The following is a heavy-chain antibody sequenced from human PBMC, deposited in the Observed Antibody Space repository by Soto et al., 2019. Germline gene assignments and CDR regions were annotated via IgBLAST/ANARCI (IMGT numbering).Heavy chain of an antibody. D-gene: IGHD2-15*01. V-gene: IGHV4-31*03. J-gene: IGHJ3*02. CDR3: ARVGYCSGRSCYPDAFDI. Sequence: QVQLQESGPGLVKPSQTLSLTCTVSGGSISSGGYYWSWIRQHPGKGLEWIGYIYYSGSTYYNPSLKSRVTISVDTSKNQFSLKLSSVTAADTAVYYCARVGYCSGRSCYPDAFDIWGQGTMVTVSS. CDR1: GGSISSGGYY. CDR2: IYYSGST.